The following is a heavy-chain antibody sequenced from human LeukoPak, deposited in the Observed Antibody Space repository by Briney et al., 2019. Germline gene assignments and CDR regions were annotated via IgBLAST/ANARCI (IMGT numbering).Heavy chain of an antibody. CDR1: GGTFSSYA. CDR3: ARTSARAINEYYFDY. J-gene: IGHJ4*02. D-gene: IGHD6-6*01. Sequence: ASVKVSCKASGGTFSSYAISWVRQAPGQGLEWMGGIIPIFGTANYAQKFQGRVTITTDESTSTAYMELSSLRSEDMAVYYCARTSARAINEYYFDYWGQGTLVTVSS. V-gene: IGHV1-69*05. CDR2: IIPIFGTA.